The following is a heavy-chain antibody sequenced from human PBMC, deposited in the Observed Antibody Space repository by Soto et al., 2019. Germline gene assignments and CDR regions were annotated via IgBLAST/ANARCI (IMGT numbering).Heavy chain of an antibody. D-gene: IGHD3-22*01. CDR1: GFTFRSYS. CDR2: ISSSSYI. CDR3: ARGPDSSAYDDSSGSDGDFQL. V-gene: IGHV3-21*01. Sequence: GGSLRLSCAASGFTFRSYSMNWVRQAPGKGLEWVSAISSSSYIYYADAVKCRFTTSRDNVKISLYMQMNRLRAEDTAVYYCARGPDSSAYDDSSGSDGDFQLWGQGTLVTVSS. J-gene: IGHJ1*01.